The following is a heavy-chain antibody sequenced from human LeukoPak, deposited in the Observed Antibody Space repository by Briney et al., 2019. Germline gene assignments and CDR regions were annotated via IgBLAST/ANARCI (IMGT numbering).Heavy chain of an antibody. Sequence: GGSLRLSCVASEFTFSNYWIHWVRQPPGKGLVWVSRIRYDGIVTNYADSVEGRFTISRDNAKNTVHLQMNSLKDDDTAVYYCARANPADFNLWGRGTLVTVSS. CDR3: ARANPADFNL. D-gene: IGHD1-14*01. J-gene: IGHJ2*01. CDR2: IRYDGIVT. CDR1: EFTFSNYW. V-gene: IGHV3-74*01.